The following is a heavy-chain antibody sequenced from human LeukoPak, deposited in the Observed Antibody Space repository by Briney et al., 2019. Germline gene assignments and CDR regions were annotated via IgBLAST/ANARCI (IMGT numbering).Heavy chain of an antibody. V-gene: IGHV3-23*01. CDR3: ASPPPGARDAFDI. CDR2: ISGSGGIT. J-gene: IGHJ3*02. CDR1: GFTFSSYA. D-gene: IGHD1-26*01. Sequence: GGSLRLSCAASGFTFSSYAMSWVRQAPGKGLEWVSTISGSGGITYYADSVKGRFTISRDNSKNTLYLQMNSLRAEDTAVYYSASPPPGARDAFDIWGQGTMVTVSS.